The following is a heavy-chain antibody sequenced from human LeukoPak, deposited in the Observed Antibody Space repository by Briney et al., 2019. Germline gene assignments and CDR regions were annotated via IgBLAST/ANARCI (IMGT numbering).Heavy chain of an antibody. CDR3: ARYSGYDSRFDY. CDR1: GGSISSYY. D-gene: IGHD5-12*01. Sequence: KPSETLSLTCTVSGGSISSYYWSWIRQPPGKGLEWIGYIYYSASTNYNPSLKSRVTISVDTSKNQFSLKLSSVTAADTAVYYCARYSGYDSRFDYWGQGTLVTVSS. CDR2: IYYSAST. V-gene: IGHV4-59*01. J-gene: IGHJ4*02.